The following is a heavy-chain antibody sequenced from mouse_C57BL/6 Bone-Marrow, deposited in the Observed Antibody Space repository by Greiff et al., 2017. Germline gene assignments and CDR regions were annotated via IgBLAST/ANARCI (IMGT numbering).Heavy chain of an antibody. CDR1: GFTITDDY. CDR3: TRIAY. V-gene: IGHV14-4*01. J-gene: IGHJ3*01. Sequence: EVQLQQSGAELVRPGASVKLSCTASGFTITDDYMHWVKQRPEQGLEWIGWIDPENGDTEYASKFQGKATITVDTSSNTAYLELSSLTSEDTAVYYCTRIAYWGQGTLVTVSA. CDR2: IDPENGDT.